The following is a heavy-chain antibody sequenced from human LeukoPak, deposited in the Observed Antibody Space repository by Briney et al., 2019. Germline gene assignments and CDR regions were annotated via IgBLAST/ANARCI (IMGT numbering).Heavy chain of an antibody. D-gene: IGHD2-21*02. CDR1: EYSFTSYW. CDR2: IYPGDSNT. Sequence: GESLKISCESSEYSFTSYWIGWVRQMPGKGLEWMGIIYPGDSNTRYSPSFQGQVTISADKSISTAYLQWSSLKASDSAMYYCVQCGGDCYTSSHWGQGTLVTVSS. CDR3: VQCGGDCYTSSH. J-gene: IGHJ4*02. V-gene: IGHV5-51*01.